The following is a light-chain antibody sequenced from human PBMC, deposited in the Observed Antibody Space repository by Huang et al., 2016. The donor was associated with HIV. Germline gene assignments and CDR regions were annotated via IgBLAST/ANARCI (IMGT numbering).Light chain of an antibody. V-gene: IGKV3-15*01. CDR2: GAS. CDR3: QQFNNWPYT. Sequence: EIVMTQSPATLFVSPGERATLSCRASQHVGSNLACYQQKPGQAPRRLIYGASTRATGIPARLSGSGSGTDFTLTINSLQSEDFAVYFCQQFNNWPYTFGQGTKLEI. CDR1: QHVGSN. J-gene: IGKJ2*01.